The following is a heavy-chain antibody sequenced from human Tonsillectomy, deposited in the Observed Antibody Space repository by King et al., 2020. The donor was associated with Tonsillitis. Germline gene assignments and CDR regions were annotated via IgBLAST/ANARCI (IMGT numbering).Heavy chain of an antibody. V-gene: IGHV3-7*01. D-gene: IGHD3-22*01. CDR3: TRDPDSSGLDYYYGMDV. Sequence: EVQLVESGGGLVQPGGSLRLSCAASGFTFTSYWMSWVRQAPGKGLEWVANIKQDGSEKYYVDSVKGRFTISRANAKNSLYLQMNSLRAEDTAVYYCTRDPDSSGLDYYYGMDVWGQGTTVTVSS. CDR1: GFTFTSYW. CDR2: IKQDGSEK. J-gene: IGHJ6*02.